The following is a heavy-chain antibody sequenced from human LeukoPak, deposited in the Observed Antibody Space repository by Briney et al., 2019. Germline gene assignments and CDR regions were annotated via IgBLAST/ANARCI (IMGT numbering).Heavy chain of an antibody. V-gene: IGHV3-33*08. CDR1: GFTFSTYG. D-gene: IGHD3-10*01. CDR2: LGSDGKTT. CDR3: ARDIILWDP. J-gene: IGHJ5*02. Sequence: GGSLRLSCAASGFTFSTYGTHWVRQAPGKGLEWVAVLGSDGKTTYYADSVKGRFTISRDNAKNSLFLQMNSLRAEDTAVYYCARDIILWDPWGQGTLVTVSS.